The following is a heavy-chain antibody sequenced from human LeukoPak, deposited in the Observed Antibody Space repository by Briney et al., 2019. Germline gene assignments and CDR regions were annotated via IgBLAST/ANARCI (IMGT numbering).Heavy chain of an antibody. CDR3: AREGRRGPVVGSSENLDY. CDR1: GGSISSYY. V-gene: IGHV4-4*07. CDR2: IYTSGST. J-gene: IGHJ4*02. Sequence: SETLSLTCTVSGGSISSYYWSWIRQPAGKGLEWIGRIYTSGSTNYNPSLKSRVTMSVDTSKNQFSLKLSSVTAADTAVYYCAREGRRGPVVGSSENLDYWGQGTLVTVSS. D-gene: IGHD6-13*01.